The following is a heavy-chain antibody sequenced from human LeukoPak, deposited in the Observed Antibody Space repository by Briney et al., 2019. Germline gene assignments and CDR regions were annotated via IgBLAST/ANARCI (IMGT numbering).Heavy chain of an antibody. CDR1: RGYW. D-gene: IGHD5/OR15-5a*01. V-gene: IGHV3-7*01. CDR3: ARDPTQYLRYGHFDY. CDR2: IKQDGSEK. J-gene: IGHJ4*02. Sequence: PGGSLRLSCAAFRGYWITWVRQAPGKGLEWGANIKQDGSEKYYVDSVKGRFANSRDNAKSSLYLQRNSLSDEDTAVYYCARDPTQYLRYGHFDYWGQGTLVTVSS.